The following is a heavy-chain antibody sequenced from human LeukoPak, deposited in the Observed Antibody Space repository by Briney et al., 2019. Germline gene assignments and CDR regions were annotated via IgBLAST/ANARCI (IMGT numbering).Heavy chain of an antibody. Sequence: SETLSLTCTVSGGSISSYYWSWIRQPPGKGLEWIGYIYDSGSTDYNPSLKSRVTISVDTSKNQFSLKLSSVTAADAAVYYCARQGTSGWYYFDYWGQGTLVTVSS. D-gene: IGHD6-19*01. CDR1: GGSISSYY. CDR2: IYDSGST. J-gene: IGHJ4*02. CDR3: ARQGTSGWYYFDY. V-gene: IGHV4-59*08.